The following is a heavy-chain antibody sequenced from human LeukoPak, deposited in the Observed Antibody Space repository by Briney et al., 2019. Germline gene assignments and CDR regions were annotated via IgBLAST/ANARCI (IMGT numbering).Heavy chain of an antibody. CDR2: VNRDGSET. V-gene: IGHV3-7*03. CDR3: ARNNGMDV. J-gene: IGHJ6*02. CDR1: GFALSSHW. Sequence: GGSLRLSCAASGFALSSHWMTWVRQVPGRGPEWVANVNRDGSETYYLDSVKGRFTISKDNAKNSLYLQMNSLRAEGTALYHCARNNGMDVWGQGTTVIVSS.